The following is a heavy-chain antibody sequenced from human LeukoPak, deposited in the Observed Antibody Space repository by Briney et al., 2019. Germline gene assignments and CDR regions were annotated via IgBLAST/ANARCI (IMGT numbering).Heavy chain of an antibody. CDR3: ARDPHSGWYNYYYYYMDV. V-gene: IGHV1-46*01. CDR2: INPSGGST. CDR1: GYTFTSYY. J-gene: IGHJ6*03. D-gene: IGHD6-19*01. Sequence: ASVTVSCKASGYTFTSYYMHWVRQAPGQGLEWMGIINPSGGSTSYAQKFQGRVTMTRDMSTSTVYMELSSLRSEDTAVYYCARDPHSGWYNYYYYYMDVWGKGTTVTVSS.